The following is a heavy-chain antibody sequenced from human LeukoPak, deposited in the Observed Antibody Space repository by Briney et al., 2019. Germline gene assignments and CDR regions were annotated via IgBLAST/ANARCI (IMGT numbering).Heavy chain of an antibody. V-gene: IGHV4-38-2*02. CDR1: GFSISSGYS. CDR3: ARGYGAHRDHWFDP. D-gene: IGHD4-17*01. CDR2: SGST. J-gene: IGHJ5*02. Sequence: SETLSLTCTVSGFSISSGYSWGWIRQPPGKGVEWIGSGSTNYNPSLKSRVTISVDTSKNQFSLKLSSVTAADTAVYYCARGYGAHRDHWFDPWGQGTLVTVSS.